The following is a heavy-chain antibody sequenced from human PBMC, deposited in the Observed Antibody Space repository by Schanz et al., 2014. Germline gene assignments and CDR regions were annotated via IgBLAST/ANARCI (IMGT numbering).Heavy chain of an antibody. Sequence: QVQLVQSGAEVKKPGASVKVSCKASGYTFTSDSMHWVRQAPGQGLEWMGIINPSGGGTCYAQKFQGRVTITRDTSTSTVYMQLSSLRAEDTAVYYCARDGVDAADGGDYWGQGTLVTVSS. CDR3: ARDGVDAADGGDY. V-gene: IGHV1-46*03. D-gene: IGHD6-13*01. J-gene: IGHJ4*02. CDR1: GYTFTSDS. CDR2: INPSGGGT.